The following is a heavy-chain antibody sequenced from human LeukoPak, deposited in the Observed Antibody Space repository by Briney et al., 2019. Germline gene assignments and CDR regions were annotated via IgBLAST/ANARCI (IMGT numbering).Heavy chain of an antibody. Sequence: SETLSLTCTVSGDSISNYYWSWIRQPAGKGLEWIGRIYTSGSTNYNPSLKSRVTMSVDTSKNQFSLKLSSVTAADTAVYYCARASRTRGSRNWFDPWGQGTLVTVSS. J-gene: IGHJ5*02. CDR1: GDSISNYY. D-gene: IGHD1-14*01. CDR3: ARASRTRGSRNWFDP. CDR2: IYTSGST. V-gene: IGHV4-4*07.